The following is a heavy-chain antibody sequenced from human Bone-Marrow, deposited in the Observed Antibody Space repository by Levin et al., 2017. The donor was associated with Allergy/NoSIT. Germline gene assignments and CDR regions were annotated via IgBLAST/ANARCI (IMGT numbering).Heavy chain of an antibody. J-gene: IGHJ4*02. Sequence: GESLKISCEASGLTFSDFDMSWIRQAPGKGLEWISFISDSGDSLFYADSVKGRFTISRDNAKNSLYLHMNTLRADDTAVYYCASGVTQFDYWGQGTPVTVSS. CDR2: ISDSGDSL. D-gene: IGHD2-8*01. CDR3: ASGVTQFDY. CDR1: GLTFSDFD. V-gene: IGHV3-11*01.